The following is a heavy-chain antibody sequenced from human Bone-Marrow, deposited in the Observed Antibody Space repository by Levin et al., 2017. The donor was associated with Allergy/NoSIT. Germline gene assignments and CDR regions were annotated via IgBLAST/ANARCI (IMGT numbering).Heavy chain of an antibody. CDR3: AREMGHNPFFDS. D-gene: IGHD1-14*01. CDR2: IVPMFGTA. CDR1: GVTFSSYS. V-gene: IGHV1-69*01. Sequence: KISCKPSGVTFSSYSFSWVRQAPGQGPEWMGAIVPMFGTANYAQKFQDRVTIIAHESTTTVYMELRNLRSEDTAVYYCAREMGHNPFFDSWGQGTLVTVSS. J-gene: IGHJ4*02.